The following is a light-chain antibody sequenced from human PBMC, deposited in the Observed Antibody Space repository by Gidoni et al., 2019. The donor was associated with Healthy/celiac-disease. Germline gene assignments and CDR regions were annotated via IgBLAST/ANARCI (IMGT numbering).Light chain of an antibody. V-gene: IGKV3-15*01. J-gene: IGKJ1*01. Sequence: IAMTQSPATRSASPGERATLSCRASQSVSSNLAWYQQKPGHAPRLLIYGASTRSTGIPARCSGSGSGTEFTLTSSSQQSEEFADYCCQQYNNWPRTFXRXTKVEIK. CDR1: QSVSSN. CDR3: QQYNNWPRT. CDR2: GAS.